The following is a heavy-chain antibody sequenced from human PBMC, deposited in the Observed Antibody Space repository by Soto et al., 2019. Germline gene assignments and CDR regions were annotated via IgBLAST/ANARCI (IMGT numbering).Heavy chain of an antibody. V-gene: IGHV4-30-4*01. CDR1: GDSISSGDYY. J-gene: IGHJ4*02. CDR3: ARPYNLPDY. Sequence: QVQLQESGPGLVKPSQTLSLTCTVSGDSISSGDYYWSWIRQPPGKGLEWIGYIYYTGITKYNPSLKSPLTISVDTSKHPFSLKVPSVTAADTAIYSCARPYNLPDYWGQGTLVTVSS. D-gene: IGHD1-1*01. CDR2: IYYTGIT.